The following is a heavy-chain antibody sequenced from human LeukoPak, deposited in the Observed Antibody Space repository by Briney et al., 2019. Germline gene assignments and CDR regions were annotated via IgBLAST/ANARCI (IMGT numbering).Heavy chain of an antibody. Sequence: SETLSLTCTVSGGSISSYYWSWIRQPPGKGLEWIGYIYYSGSTNYNPSLKSRVTISVDTSKNQFSLKLSSVTAADTAVYYCARSPPNTYYDILTGYSYYFGYWGQGTLVTVSS. CDR1: GGSISSYY. CDR3: ARSPPNTYYDILTGYSYYFGY. J-gene: IGHJ4*02. V-gene: IGHV4-59*01. CDR2: IYYSGST. D-gene: IGHD3-9*01.